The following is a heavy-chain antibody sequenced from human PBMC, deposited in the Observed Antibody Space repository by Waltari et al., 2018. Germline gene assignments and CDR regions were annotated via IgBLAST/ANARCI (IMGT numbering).Heavy chain of an antibody. J-gene: IGHJ3*01. CDR1: GDTFTDNY. D-gene: IGHD3-10*01. CDR3: AAALGGGISASRPFHF. V-gene: IGHV1-69-2*01. CDR2: LDPEDGQA. Sequence: EVQLLQSGAEVKKPGTPVKISCKVSGDTFTDNYIHWIQQVPGKGLQWMGLLDPEDGQAVYAEKFQGIVTMPADTSIHTAYMELTSLTSEDTAFYYCAAALGGGISASRPFHFWGQGTMITVSS.